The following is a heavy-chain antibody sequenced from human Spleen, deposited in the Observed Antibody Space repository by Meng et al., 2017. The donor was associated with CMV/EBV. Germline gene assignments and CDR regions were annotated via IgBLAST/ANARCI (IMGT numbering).Heavy chain of an antibody. J-gene: IGHJ4*02. D-gene: IGHD6-19*01. CDR2: IRQDEGAK. CDR3: ARLPWEDDRSGWLA. Sequence: GGSLRLSCAAPGFTFSSYAMSWVRQAPGKGLEWVANIRQDEGAKYYMDSVRGRFTVSRDNAKNSLYLQMNSLRGEDTGVYFCARLPWEDDRSGWLAGGQGTSVTVSS. CDR1: GFTFSSYA. V-gene: IGHV3-7*01.